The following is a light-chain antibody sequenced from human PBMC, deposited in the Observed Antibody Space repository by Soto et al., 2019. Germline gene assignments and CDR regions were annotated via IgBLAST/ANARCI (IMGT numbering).Light chain of an antibody. Sequence: EIVMTQSPDTLSVSPGERATLSCRASQGVGDNLAWYQRRPGQTPRLLIYGASNRATGIPARFSGSGSGTEFTLTISSLQSEDFAVYYCQQYNDWPPMYTFGQGTKLEIK. CDR3: QQYNDWPPMYT. CDR1: QGVGDN. V-gene: IGKV3-15*01. J-gene: IGKJ2*01. CDR2: GAS.